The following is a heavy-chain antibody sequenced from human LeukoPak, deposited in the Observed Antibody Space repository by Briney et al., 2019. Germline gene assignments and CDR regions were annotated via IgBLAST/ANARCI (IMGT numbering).Heavy chain of an antibody. CDR2: IYYSGST. J-gene: IGHJ4*02. CDR1: GGPISSGDYY. D-gene: IGHD2-21*02. CDR3: AGLPLAYCGGDCYSFDY. V-gene: IGHV4-30-4*01. Sequence: SETLSLTCTVSGGPISSGDYYWSWIRQPPGKGLEWIGYIYYSGSTYYNPSLKSRVTISVDTSKNQFSLKLSSVTAADTAVYYCAGLPLAYCGGDCYSFDYWGQGTLVTVSS.